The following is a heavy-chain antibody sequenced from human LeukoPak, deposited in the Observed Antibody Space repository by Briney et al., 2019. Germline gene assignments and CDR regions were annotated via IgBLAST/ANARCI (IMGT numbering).Heavy chain of an antibody. CDR2: INSDGSST. Sequence: GGSLRLSCAASGFTFSGYYMHWVRQAPGKGLVWVSRINSDGSSTNYADSVKGRFTISRDNAKNSLYLQMNSLRAEDSAVYYCARTLVAAPGTKGGPWGRGTLVTVSS. CDR1: GFTFSGYY. J-gene: IGHJ5*02. CDR3: ARTLVAAPGTKGGP. D-gene: IGHD6-13*01. V-gene: IGHV3-74*01.